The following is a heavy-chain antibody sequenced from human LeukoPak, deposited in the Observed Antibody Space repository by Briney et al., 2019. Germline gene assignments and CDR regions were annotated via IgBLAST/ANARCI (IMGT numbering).Heavy chain of an antibody. D-gene: IGHD3-16*02. CDR2: ISAYNGNT. J-gene: IGHJ3*02. CDR1: GYTFTSYG. Sequence: ASVKVSCKASGYTFTSYGISWVRQAPGQGVEWMGWISAYNGNTNYAQKLQGRVTMTTDTSTSTAYMELRSLRSDDTAVYYCARGRIMITFGGVIAPCAFDIWGQGTMVTVSS. V-gene: IGHV1-18*01. CDR3: ARGRIMITFGGVIAPCAFDI.